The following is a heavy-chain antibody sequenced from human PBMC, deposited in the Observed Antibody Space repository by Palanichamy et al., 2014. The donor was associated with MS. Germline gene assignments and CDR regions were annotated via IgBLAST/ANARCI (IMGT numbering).Heavy chain of an antibody. J-gene: IGHJ4*02. D-gene: IGHD3-22*01. CDR1: GFSVSNNY. CDR3: ARDTFFYDSSGSYHGPR. Sequence: EVQLVESGGGLIQPGRSLRLSCAASGFSVSNNYMSWVRQAPGKGLEWVSVIYSGDSTHYADSVKGRFTISRDNSKNTVFLQMNSLRAEDTAVYYCARDTFFYDSSGSYHGPRRGQGTLVIVSS. V-gene: IGHV3-53*01. CDR2: IYSGDST.